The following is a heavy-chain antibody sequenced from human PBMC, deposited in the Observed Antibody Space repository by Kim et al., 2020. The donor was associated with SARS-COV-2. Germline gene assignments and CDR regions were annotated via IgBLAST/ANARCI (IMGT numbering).Heavy chain of an antibody. J-gene: IGHJ3*02. D-gene: IGHD3-22*01. Sequence: GGSLRLSCAASGFTFSSYGMHWVRQAPGKGLEWVAVISYDGSNKYYADSVKGRFTISRDNSKNTLYLQMNSLRAEDTAVYYCAKGARYYYDSSGYYLDAFDIWGQGTMVTVSS. CDR2: ISYDGSNK. CDR3: AKGARYYYDSSGYYLDAFDI. CDR1: GFTFSSYG. V-gene: IGHV3-30*18.